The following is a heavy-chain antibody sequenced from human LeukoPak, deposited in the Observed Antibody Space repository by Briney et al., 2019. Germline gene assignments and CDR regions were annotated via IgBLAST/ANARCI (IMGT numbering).Heavy chain of an antibody. D-gene: IGHD2-15*01. Sequence: GGSLRLSCAASGFTFSSYGMHWVRQAPGKGLEWVAIISYNGSNKYYADSVKGRFTISRDNSKNTLNLQMNSLRAEDTAVYYCAKCSGGSCYDAFDIWGQGTMVTVSS. V-gene: IGHV3-30*18. J-gene: IGHJ3*02. CDR2: ISYNGSNK. CDR1: GFTFSSYG. CDR3: AKCSGGSCYDAFDI.